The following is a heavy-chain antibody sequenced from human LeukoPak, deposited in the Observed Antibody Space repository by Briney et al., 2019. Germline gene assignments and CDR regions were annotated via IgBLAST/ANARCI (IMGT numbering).Heavy chain of an antibody. Sequence: GGSLRLSCAASGFIFGDCTMNWVRQAPGKGLEWVSSISSSSSYIYYADSLKGRFTISRDNAKNSLYLQMNSLRAEDTAVYYCAREVYQYNNGYQSSEYHQDWGQGTLVTVSP. CDR1: GFIFGDCT. CDR2: ISSSSSYI. CDR3: AREVYQYNNGYQSSEYHQD. D-gene: IGHD3-22*01. J-gene: IGHJ1*01. V-gene: IGHV3-21*06.